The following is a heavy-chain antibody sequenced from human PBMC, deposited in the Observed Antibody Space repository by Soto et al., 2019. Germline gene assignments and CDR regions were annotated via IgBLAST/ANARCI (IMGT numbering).Heavy chain of an antibody. CDR1: GYSFTSYG. Sequence: VASVKVSCKASGYSFTSYGISWVRQAPGQGLDWMGWITTYNGNTKYAQDLQGRVTMTTDTSTSTAYMELRSLRSDDTAVYYCARFSGGVYTPYYFTYGMDVWGQGTTVTAP. CDR3: ARFSGGVYTPYYFTYGMDV. D-gene: IGHD2-15*01. V-gene: IGHV1-18*04. CDR2: ITTYNGNT. J-gene: IGHJ6*02.